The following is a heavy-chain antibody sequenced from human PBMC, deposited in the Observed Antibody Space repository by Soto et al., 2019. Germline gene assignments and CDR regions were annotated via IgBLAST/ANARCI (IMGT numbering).Heavy chain of an antibody. CDR1: GYTFTSYD. Sequence: GASVKVSCKASGYTFTSYDINWVRQATGQGLEWMGWMNPNSGNTGYAQKFQGRVTMTRDTSISTAYMELSRLRSDDTAVYYCARSTPNIVAPEGYYYGMDVWGQGTTVTVSS. J-gene: IGHJ6*02. V-gene: IGHV1-8*01. CDR2: MNPNSGNT. CDR3: ARSTPNIVAPEGYYYGMDV. D-gene: IGHD5-12*01.